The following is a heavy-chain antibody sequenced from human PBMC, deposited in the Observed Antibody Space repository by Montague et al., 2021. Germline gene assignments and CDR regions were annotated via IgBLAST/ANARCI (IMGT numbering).Heavy chain of an antibody. D-gene: IGHD2-2*01. V-gene: IGHV1-18*01. Sequence: SVKVSCKASGYSFTSYGTTWVRQAPGQGLEWMGWISGYKGNINYAQKLQDRVTMTTDTSTSTAYMELRSLRSDDTAVYFCARKYQPDDAFDIWGQGTMVTVSS. CDR3: ARKYQPDDAFDI. CDR1: GYSFTSYG. J-gene: IGHJ3*02. CDR2: ISGYKGNI.